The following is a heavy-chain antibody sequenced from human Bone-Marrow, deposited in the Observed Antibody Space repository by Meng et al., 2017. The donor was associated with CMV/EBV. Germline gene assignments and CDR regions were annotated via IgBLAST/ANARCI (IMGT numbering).Heavy chain of an antibody. CDR1: GGSISSYY. J-gene: IGHJ3*02. CDR2: IYYSGST. Sequence: GSLRLSCTVSGGSISSYYWSWIRQPPGKGLEWIGYIYYSGSTNYNPSLKSRVTISVDTSKNQFSLKLSSVTAADTAVYYCYGEEVVPTSDAFDIWGQGTRVTVSS. V-gene: IGHV4-59*01. D-gene: IGHD4-17*01. CDR3: YGEEVVPTSDAFDI.